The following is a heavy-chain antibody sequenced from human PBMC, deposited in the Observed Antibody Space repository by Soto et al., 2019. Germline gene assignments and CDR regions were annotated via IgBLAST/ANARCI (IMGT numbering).Heavy chain of an antibody. Sequence: GESLNISSKGSGYSFSNYWIGWVRQMPGKGLEWMGIIYPGDSDTRYSPSFKGQVTMSADKSISTAYLQWSSLKASDTAIYYCARQALGYCSSSGCYYYYGMDVWGQGTAVTVSS. D-gene: IGHD2-2*01. V-gene: IGHV5-51*01. J-gene: IGHJ6*02. CDR2: IYPGDSDT. CDR1: GYSFSNYW. CDR3: ARQALGYCSSSGCYYYYGMDV.